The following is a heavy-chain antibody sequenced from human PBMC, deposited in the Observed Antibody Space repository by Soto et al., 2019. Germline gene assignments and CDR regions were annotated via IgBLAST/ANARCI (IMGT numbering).Heavy chain of an antibody. J-gene: IGHJ4*02. V-gene: IGHV2-5*02. CDR1: GFSLSTSGVG. Sequence: GSGPTLVNPTQTLTLTCTFSGFSLSTSGVGVGWIRQPPGKALEWLALIYWDDDKRYSPSLKSRLTITKDTSKNQVVLTMTNMDPVDTATYYCAHRQVQQKHAPANFYWGQGTLVTVSS. D-gene: IGHD6-13*01. CDR2: IYWDDDK. CDR3: AHRQVQQKHAPANFY.